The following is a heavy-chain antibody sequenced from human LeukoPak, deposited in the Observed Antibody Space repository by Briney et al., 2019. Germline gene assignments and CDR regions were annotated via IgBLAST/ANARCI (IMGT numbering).Heavy chain of an antibody. CDR1: GYTFTSYG. CDR2: ISAYNGNT. J-gene: IGHJ6*03. V-gene: IGHV1-18*01. Sequence: ASVKVSCKASGYTFTSYGISWVRQAPGQGLEWMGWISAYNGNTNYAQKLRGRVTMTTDTSTSIAYMELRSLRSDDTAVYYCARSVPAASFHYYYYMDVWGKGTTVTVSS. D-gene: IGHD2-2*01. CDR3: ARSVPAASFHYYYYMDV.